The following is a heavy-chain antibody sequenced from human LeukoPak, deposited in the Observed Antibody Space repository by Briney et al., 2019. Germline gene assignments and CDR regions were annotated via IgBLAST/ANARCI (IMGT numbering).Heavy chain of an antibody. D-gene: IGHD1-26*01. CDR3: ARQGSGSSYYYYTFPY. J-gene: IGHJ4*02. CDR1: GGSLSGYY. Sequence: SETLSLTCAVYGGSLSGYYWRWIRQPPGKGLEWIGEINHSGNTNYNPSLKSRVTMSVDTSKNHFYLKLSSVTAADTAVYYCARQGSGSSYYYYTFPYWGQGTLVTVSS. V-gene: IGHV4-34*01. CDR2: INHSGNT.